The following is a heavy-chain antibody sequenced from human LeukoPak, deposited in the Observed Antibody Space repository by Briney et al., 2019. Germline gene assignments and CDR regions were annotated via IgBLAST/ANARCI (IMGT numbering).Heavy chain of an antibody. CDR2: IFISGST. D-gene: IGHD2-8*01. Sequence: SETLSLPCTVAGGSISNYFWSWIRQSAEKGPEWIGRIFISGSTNYNPSLKSRLTMSVDTSKNQFYLNLNSVTAADSAVYYFTRGGGRRGNGYYYIDVWGKGTTVTVSS. CDR1: GGSISNYF. J-gene: IGHJ6*03. V-gene: IGHV4-4*07. CDR3: TRGGGRRGNGYYYIDV.